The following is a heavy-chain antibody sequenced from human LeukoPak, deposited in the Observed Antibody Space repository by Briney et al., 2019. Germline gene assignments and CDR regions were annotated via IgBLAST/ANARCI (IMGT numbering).Heavy chain of an antibody. J-gene: IGHJ4*02. CDR1: GYTFTGYY. D-gene: IGHD4-17*01. CDR2: INPNSGGT. Sequence: GASVKVSCKASGYTFTGYYMHWVRQAPGQGLEWMGWINPNSGGTNYAQKFQGRVTMTRDTSISTAYMELRRLRSDDTAVYYCARSAGNYGDYEGYWGQGTLVTVSS. CDR3: ARSAGNYGDYEGY. V-gene: IGHV1-2*02.